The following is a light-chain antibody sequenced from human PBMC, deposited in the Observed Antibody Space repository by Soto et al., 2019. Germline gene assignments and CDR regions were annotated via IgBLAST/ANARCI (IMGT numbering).Light chain of an antibody. V-gene: IGKV1-6*01. CDR2: AAS. CDR1: QSIKSA. Sequence: AIQLTQSPSSLSSSVGDRVTLSSRASQSIKSALGWYQQKPGKVPKLVIYAASTWQTGVPARFSGSGFGTEFTLTISSLQPEDFAVYYCLLDYPWFWAFGQGTKVDIK. J-gene: IGKJ1*01. CDR3: LLDYPWFWA.